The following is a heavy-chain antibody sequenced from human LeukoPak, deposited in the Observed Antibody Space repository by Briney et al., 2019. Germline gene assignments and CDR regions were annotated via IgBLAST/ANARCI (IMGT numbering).Heavy chain of an antibody. CDR2: IYHSGST. V-gene: IGHV4-30-2*01. Sequence: SSETLSLTCTVSGGSISSGGYYWSWIRQPPGKGLEWIGYIYHSGSTYYNPSLKSRVTISVDRSKNQFSLKLSSVTAADTAVYYCARVNKQFDPWGQGTLVTVSS. CDR3: ARVNKQFDP. J-gene: IGHJ5*02. CDR1: GGSISSGGYY. D-gene: IGHD1/OR15-1a*01.